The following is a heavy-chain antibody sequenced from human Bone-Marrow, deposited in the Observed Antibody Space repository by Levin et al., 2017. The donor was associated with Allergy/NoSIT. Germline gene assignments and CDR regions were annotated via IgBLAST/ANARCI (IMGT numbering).Heavy chain of an antibody. CDR2: ISSSSSNI. CDR3: ARDRTNGILTNYGMDV. V-gene: IGHV3-21*04. Sequence: GESLKISCAASGFNFSIYGMNWVRQAPGKGLEWVSSISSSSSNIYHADSLKGRFTISRDNAKNSLYLQMKSPRAEDTAVYYCARDRTNGILTNYGMDVWGQGTTVTVSS. CDR1: GFNFSIYG. D-gene: IGHD3-9*01. J-gene: IGHJ6*02.